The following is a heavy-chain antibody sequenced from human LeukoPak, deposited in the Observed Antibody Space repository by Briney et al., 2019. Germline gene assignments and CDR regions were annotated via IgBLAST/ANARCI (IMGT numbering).Heavy chain of an antibody. CDR3: AKRPPIAAAGMGYFQH. D-gene: IGHD6-13*01. V-gene: IGHV3-23*01. CDR2: ISGSGGST. CDR1: GFTFSSYA. Sequence: GGSLRLSCAASGFTFSSYAMSWVRQAPGKGLEWVSAISGSGGSTYYADSVKGRFTISRDNSKNTLYLQTNSLRAEDTAVYYCAKRPPIAAAGMGYFQHWGQGTLVTVSS. J-gene: IGHJ1*01.